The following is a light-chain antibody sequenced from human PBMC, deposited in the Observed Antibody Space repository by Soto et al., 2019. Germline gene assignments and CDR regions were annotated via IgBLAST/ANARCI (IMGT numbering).Light chain of an antibody. V-gene: IGKV1-5*03. CDR1: QSIDKW. Sequence: DIQMTQSPSTLSASVGDRVTITCRASQSIDKWLAWYQQKPGKAPKLLIYKASILQSGVPSRFSGSESGTEFTLTISSLQPDDVGSYFCQQYNRFSWTFGQGTKVEIK. CDR2: KAS. CDR3: QQYNRFSWT. J-gene: IGKJ1*01.